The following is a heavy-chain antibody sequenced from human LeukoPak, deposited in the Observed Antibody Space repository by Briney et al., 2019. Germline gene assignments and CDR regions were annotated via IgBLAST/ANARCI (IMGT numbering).Heavy chain of an antibody. J-gene: IGHJ4*02. V-gene: IGHV1-8*01. CDR1: GYTFTSYD. CDR2: MNPNSGNT. CDR3: ALEMATSPFDY. D-gene: IGHD5-24*01. Sequence: RASVKVSCKAYGYTFTSYDINWMRQATGQGLEWMGWMNPNSGNTGYAQKFQGRVTMTRNTSISTAYMELSSLRSEDTAVYYCALEMATSPFDYWGQGTLVTVSS.